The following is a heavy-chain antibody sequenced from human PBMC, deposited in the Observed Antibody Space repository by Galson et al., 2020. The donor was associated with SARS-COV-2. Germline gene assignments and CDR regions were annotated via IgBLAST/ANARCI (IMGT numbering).Heavy chain of an antibody. D-gene: IGHD6-6*01. CDR2: ISSNSGSR. CDR1: GFTFDDYA. J-gene: IGHJ4*02. V-gene: IGHV3-9*01. Sequence: GGSLRLSCVVSGFTFDDYAMHWVRQAPGKGLEWVSGISSNSGSRGYVDSVRGRFTISRDNAKNTLYLQLNSLTTEDTAFYYCAKGLDELEYFSSFLDYWGQGALVTVSS. CDR3: AKGLDELEYFSSFLDY.